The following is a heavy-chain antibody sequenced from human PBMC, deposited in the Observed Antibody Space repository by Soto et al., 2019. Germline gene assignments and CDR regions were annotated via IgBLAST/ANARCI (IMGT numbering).Heavy chain of an antibody. CDR2: IYPGDSNP. CDR3: ARHGIAAAELYYYYYGMDV. J-gene: IGHJ6*02. Sequence: ESLKISCNGAGYSFTDYWIGLVRQIPGKGLEWMGIIYPGDSNPIYSPSFQGQVTISADKSISTAYLQWSSLKASDTAIYYCARHGIAAAELYYYYYGMDVWGQGTTVTVS. V-gene: IGHV5-51*01. CDR1: GYSFTDYW. D-gene: IGHD6-13*01.